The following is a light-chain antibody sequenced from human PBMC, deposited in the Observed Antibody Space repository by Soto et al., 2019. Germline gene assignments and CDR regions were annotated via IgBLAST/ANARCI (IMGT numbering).Light chain of an antibody. CDR2: DVT. J-gene: IGLJ1*01. V-gene: IGLV2-11*01. CDR3: CSYAGTYTYV. Sequence: QSALTQPRSVSGSPGQSVTISCTGTSSDVGGYQYVSWYQQHPGKAPKLMIYDVTKRPSGVPDRFSGSKSGNTASLTISGLQADDEADYYFCSYAGTYTYVFGTGTKVTVL. CDR1: SSDVGGYQY.